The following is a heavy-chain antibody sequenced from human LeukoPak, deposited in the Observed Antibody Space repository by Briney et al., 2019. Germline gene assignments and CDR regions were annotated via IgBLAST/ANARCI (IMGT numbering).Heavy chain of an antibody. V-gene: IGHV1-69*13. CDR3: ARTYYYGSGRLGSFDY. D-gene: IGHD3-10*01. Sequence: SVKVSCKASGGTFSSYAISWVRQAPGQGLEWMGGIIPIYGTANYAQKFQGRVTITADESTSTAYMELSSLRSEDTAVYYCARTYYYGSGRLGSFDYWGQGTLVTVSS. CDR1: GGTFSSYA. CDR2: IIPIYGTA. J-gene: IGHJ4*02.